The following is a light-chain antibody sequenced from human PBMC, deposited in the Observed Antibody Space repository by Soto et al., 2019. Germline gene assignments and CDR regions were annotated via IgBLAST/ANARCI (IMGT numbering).Light chain of an antibody. CDR2: EVT. CDR3: SSYAGSNMGV. J-gene: IGLJ1*01. V-gene: IGLV2-8*01. Sequence: QSALTQPPSASGSPGQSVTISCTGTRSDVGGDNFVSWYQQHPGKAPKLLIYEVTQRPSGVPDRFSASKSGNTASLTVSGLQAEDEADYYCSSYAGSNMGVFGTGTKGTVL. CDR1: RSDVGGDNF.